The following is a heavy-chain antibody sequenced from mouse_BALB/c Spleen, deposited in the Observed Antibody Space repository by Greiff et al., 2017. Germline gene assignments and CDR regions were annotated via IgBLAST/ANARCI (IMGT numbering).Heavy chain of an antibody. V-gene: IGHV1S29*02. CDR1: GYTFTDYN. CDR3: AREGPYYYGTLDY. CDR2: IYPYNGGT. D-gene: IGHD1-1*01. J-gene: IGHJ2*01. Sequence: VQLQQSGAELARPGASVKISCKASGYTFTDYNMHWVKQSHGKSLEWIGYIYPYNGGTGYNQKFKSKATLTVDNSSSTAYMELRSLTSEDSAVYYCAREGPYYYGTLDYWGQGTTLTVSS.